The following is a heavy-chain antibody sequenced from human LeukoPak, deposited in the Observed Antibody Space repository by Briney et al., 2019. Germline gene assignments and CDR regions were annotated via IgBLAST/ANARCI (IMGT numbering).Heavy chain of an antibody. CDR2: IYYTGST. V-gene: IGHV4-30-4*01. D-gene: IGHD2-2*01. CDR3: ARDGRYCTSTNCPSKGVD. Sequence: SETLSLTCTVSGGSISSGDYYWSWIRQPPGKGLEWIGYIYYTGSTYYNPSLKSRVTISLDTSKHQFSLKLSSVTAADTAVYYCARDGRYCTSTNCPSKGVDWGQGTLVTVSS. CDR1: GGSISSGDYY. J-gene: IGHJ4*02.